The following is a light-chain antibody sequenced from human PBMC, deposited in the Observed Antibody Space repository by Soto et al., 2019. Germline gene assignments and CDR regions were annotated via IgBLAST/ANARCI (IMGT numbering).Light chain of an antibody. CDR3: QQRSNWPPEIT. J-gene: IGKJ5*01. Sequence: EIVLTHSPGTLSLSPGERATLSCRASQSVSSSYLAWYQQKPGQAPRLLIYDASNRATGIPARFSGSGSGTDFTLTISSLEPEDFAVYYCQQRSNWPPEITFGQGTRLEIK. V-gene: IGKV3-11*01. CDR1: QSVSSSY. CDR2: DAS.